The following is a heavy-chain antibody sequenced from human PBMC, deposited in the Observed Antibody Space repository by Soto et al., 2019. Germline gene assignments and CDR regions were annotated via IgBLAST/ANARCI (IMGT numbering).Heavy chain of an antibody. D-gene: IGHD2-2*02. J-gene: IGHJ4*02. CDR3: ARLGSIVPSAIFDY. CDR2: IYPGDSDT. V-gene: IGHV5-51*01. Sequence: GESLKISCKGSGYSFTSYWIGWVRQMPGKGLEWMGTIYPGDSDTKYSPSFQGQVTISADKSINTAYLQWSGLKASDTAMYYCARLGSIVPSAIFDYWGQGTLVTVSS. CDR1: GYSFTSYW.